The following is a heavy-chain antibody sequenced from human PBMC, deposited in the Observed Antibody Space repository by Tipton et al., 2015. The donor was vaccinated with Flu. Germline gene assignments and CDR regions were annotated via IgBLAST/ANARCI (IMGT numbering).Heavy chain of an antibody. V-gene: IGHV1-69*09. J-gene: IGHJ4*02. Sequence: QVQLVQSGAEVKEPGSSVKVSCKASGGTFSSYTISWVRQAPGQGLEWMGRIIPILGIANYAQKFQGRVTITADKSTRTAYMELSSLRSEDTAVYYCATAGWRGYDSSGYQVRTLLHWGQGTLVTVSS. CDR2: IIPILGIA. CDR3: ATAGWRGYDSSGYQVRTLLH. CDR1: GGTFSSYT. D-gene: IGHD3-22*01.